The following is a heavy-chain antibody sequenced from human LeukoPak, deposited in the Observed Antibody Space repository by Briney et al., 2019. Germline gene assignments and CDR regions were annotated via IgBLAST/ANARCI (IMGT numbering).Heavy chain of an antibody. CDR1: GYTFNYW. V-gene: IGHV5-51*01. J-gene: IGHJ4*02. D-gene: IGHD3-22*01. Sequence: GESLKSSCKGSGYTFNYWIGWGRQMPGKDLEWMGIIYPGDYNTRYSPSFQGQVTISADKSINTAYLQWSSLKASDTAMYYCTRRDYYDKYYFDYWGQGTLVTASS. CDR2: IYPGDYNT. CDR3: TRRDYYDKYYFDY.